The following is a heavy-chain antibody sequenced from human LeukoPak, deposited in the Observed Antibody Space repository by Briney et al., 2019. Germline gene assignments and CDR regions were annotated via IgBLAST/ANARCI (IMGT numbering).Heavy chain of an antibody. CDR1: GFTFSSYA. J-gene: IGHJ4*02. Sequence: GGSLRLSCAASGFTFSSYAMSWVRQAPGKGLEWVSGISGSGGSTYYADSVKGRFTISRDNSKNTLYLQMNSLRAEDTAVYYCAKDQTAMIEYYFDYWGQGTLVTVSS. CDR3: AKDQTAMIEYYFDY. CDR2: ISGSGGST. V-gene: IGHV3-23*01. D-gene: IGHD5-18*01.